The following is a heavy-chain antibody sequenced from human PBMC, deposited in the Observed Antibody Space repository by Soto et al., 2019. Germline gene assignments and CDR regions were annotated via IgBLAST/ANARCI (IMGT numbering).Heavy chain of an antibody. J-gene: IGHJ5*02. CDR3: ARVQPYDFWSGYYANWFDP. CDR1: GGSISSGGYS. CDR2: IYHSGNT. V-gene: IGHV4-30-2*01. D-gene: IGHD3-3*01. Sequence: QLQLQESGSGLVKPSQTLSLTCAVSGGSISSGGYSWSWIRQPPGKVLEWIGYIYHSGNTHYNPSLKTRVTISVDRSKNQFSLKLSSVTAADTAVYYCARVQPYDFWSGYYANWFDPWGQGTLVTVSS.